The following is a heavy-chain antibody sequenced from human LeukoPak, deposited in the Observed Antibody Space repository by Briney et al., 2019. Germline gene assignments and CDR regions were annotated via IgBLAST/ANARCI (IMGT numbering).Heavy chain of an antibody. CDR1: GFTFSNYN. D-gene: IGHD5-18*01. CDR2: ISSGSSYV. CDR3: ARSGYSYGYESYYYYGVDV. V-gene: IGHV3-21*01. J-gene: IGHJ6*02. Sequence: GGSLRLSCAASGFTFSNYNMNWVRQAPGKGLEWVSSISSGSSYVYYADSVKGRFTISRDNVKNSLYLQMNSLRAEDTAVYYCARSGYSYGYESYYYYGVDVWGQGTTVTVSS.